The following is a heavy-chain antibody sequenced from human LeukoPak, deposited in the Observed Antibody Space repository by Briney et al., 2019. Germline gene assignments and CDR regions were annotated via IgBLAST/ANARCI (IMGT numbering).Heavy chain of an antibody. V-gene: IGHV4-59*01. D-gene: IGHD5-18*01. CDR2: IYYSGST. Sequence: SETLSLTCTVSGGSISTYDWSWIRQPPGKGLEWIGYIYYSGSTNYNTSLKSRVTISVHTSKNQFSLKLSSVTAADTAVYYCARVQIGYSYGLFDYWGQGTLVTVSS. CDR3: ARVQIGYSYGLFDY. CDR1: GGSISTYD. J-gene: IGHJ4*02.